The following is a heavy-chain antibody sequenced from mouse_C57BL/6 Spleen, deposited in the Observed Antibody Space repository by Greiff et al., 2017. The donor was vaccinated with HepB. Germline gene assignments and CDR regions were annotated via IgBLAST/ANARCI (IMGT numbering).Heavy chain of an antibody. D-gene: IGHD1-1*01. V-gene: IGHV5-4*01. J-gene: IGHJ4*01. CDR3: ARDPTVVADAMDY. CDR1: GFTFSSYA. Sequence: EVMLVESGGGLVKPGGSLKLSCAASGFTFSSYAMSWVRQTPEKRLEWVATISDGGSYTYYPDNVKGRFTISRDNAKNNLYLQMSHLKSEDTAMYYCARDPTVVADAMDYWGQGTSVTVSS. CDR2: ISDGGSYT.